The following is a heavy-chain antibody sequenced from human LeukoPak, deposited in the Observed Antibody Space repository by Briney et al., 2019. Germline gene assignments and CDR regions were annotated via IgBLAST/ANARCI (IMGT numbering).Heavy chain of an antibody. CDR1: GGSVSSGSYY. J-gene: IGHJ4*02. CDR2: IYYSGST. Sequence: SETLSLTCTVSGGSVSSGSYYWSWIRQPPGKGLEWIGYIYYSGSTNYNPSLKSRVTISLDTSRNQFSLKLTSVTAADTALYYCAGGPTLLWGQGTLVTVSS. CDR3: AGGPTLL. V-gene: IGHV4-61*01.